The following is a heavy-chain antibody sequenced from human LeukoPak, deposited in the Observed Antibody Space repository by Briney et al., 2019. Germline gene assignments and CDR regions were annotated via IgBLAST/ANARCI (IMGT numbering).Heavy chain of an antibody. V-gene: IGHV3-23*01. CDR1: GFTFSSYA. Sequence: GGSLRLSCAASGFTFSSYAMSWVRQAPGKGLEWVSAISGSGGSTYYADSVKGRFTISRDNSKNTLYLQMNSLRAEDTAVHYCAKDPYDSSGYYPPRFDYWGQGTLVTVSS. CDR3: AKDPYDSSGYYPPRFDY. D-gene: IGHD3-22*01. J-gene: IGHJ4*02. CDR2: ISGSGGST.